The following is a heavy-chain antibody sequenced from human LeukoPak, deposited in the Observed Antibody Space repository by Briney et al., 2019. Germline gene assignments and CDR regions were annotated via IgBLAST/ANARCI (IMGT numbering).Heavy chain of an antibody. J-gene: IGHJ3*02. Sequence: SETLSLTCTGSGGSISSGDYYWSWIRQPPGKGLEGIGYIYYSGSTYYNPSLKSRVTISVDTSKNQFSLKLSSVTAADTAVYYCARGISSIAATELPGSVDIWGQGTMVTVSS. V-gene: IGHV4-30-4*01. CDR2: IYYSGST. CDR3: ARGISSIAATELPGSVDI. D-gene: IGHD6-6*01. CDR1: GGSISSGDYY.